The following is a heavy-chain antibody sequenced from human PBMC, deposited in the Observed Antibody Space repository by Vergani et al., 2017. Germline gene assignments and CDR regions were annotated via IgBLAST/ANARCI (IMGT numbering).Heavy chain of an antibody. J-gene: IGHJ3*02. CDR3: VLQGYCSSTSCYTANDAFDI. V-gene: IGHV4-39*01. CDR2: IYYSGST. Sequence: QLHLQESGPGLVKPSETLSLTCTVSGGSISSSSYYWGWIRQPPGKGLEWIGSIYYSGSTYYNPSLKSRVTISVDTSKNQFSLKLSSVTAADTAVYYCVLQGYCSSTSCYTANDAFDIWGQGTMVTVSS. CDR1: GGSISSSSYY. D-gene: IGHD2-2*02.